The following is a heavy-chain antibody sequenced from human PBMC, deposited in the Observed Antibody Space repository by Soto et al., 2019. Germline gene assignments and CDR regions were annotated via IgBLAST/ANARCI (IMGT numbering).Heavy chain of an antibody. CDR2: INYSGST. D-gene: IGHD3-9*01. CDR1: GGSISSSSYY. J-gene: IGHJ4*02. V-gene: IGHV4-39*01. Sequence: SETLSLTCTVSGGSISSSSYYWVWIRQPPGKGLEWVGNINYSGSTYYNPSLKSRVTISVDTSKNQFSLKLSSVTAADTAVYYCARHPDVLRYFDWLLDYWGQGNLVTVSS. CDR3: ARHPDVLRYFDWLLDY.